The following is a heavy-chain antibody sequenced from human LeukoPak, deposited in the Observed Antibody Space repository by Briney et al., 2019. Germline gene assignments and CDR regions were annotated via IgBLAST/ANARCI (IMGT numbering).Heavy chain of an antibody. V-gene: IGHV5-51*01. D-gene: IGHD2-8*01. Sequence: GESLKISCKGSGYSFTSYWIGWVRQMPGKGLEWTGIIYPDDSDTKYSPSFQGQVTISADKSISTAYLQWSSLKASDTAMYYCARLAFCTNAVCFSNYYYAMDVWGRGTTVTVSS. CDR3: ARLAFCTNAVCFSNYYYAMDV. J-gene: IGHJ6*03. CDR2: IYPDDSDT. CDR1: GYSFTSYW.